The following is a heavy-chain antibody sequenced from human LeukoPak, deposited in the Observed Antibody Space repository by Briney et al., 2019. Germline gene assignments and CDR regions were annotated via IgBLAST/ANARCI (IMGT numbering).Heavy chain of an antibody. CDR3: ARAKIVVVPAAIGPFDY. J-gene: IGHJ4*02. Sequence: SVKVSCKASGSTFSSYAISWVRQAPGQGLEWMGGIIPIFGTANYAKKFQGRVTITADESTSTAYMELSSLRSEDTAVYYCARAKIVVVPAAIGPFDYWGQGTLVTVSS. D-gene: IGHD2-2*02. CDR1: GSTFSSYA. CDR2: IIPIFGTA. V-gene: IGHV1-69*13.